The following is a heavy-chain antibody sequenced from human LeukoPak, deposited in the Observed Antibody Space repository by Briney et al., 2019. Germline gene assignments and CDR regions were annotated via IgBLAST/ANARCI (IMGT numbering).Heavy chain of an antibody. CDR3: ARDYYHDTTGHFYVGYYFDY. CDR1: GYTFTSYG. J-gene: IGHJ4*02. V-gene: IGHV1-2*02. CDR2: INPSTGGT. Sequence: ASVKVSCKASGYTFTSYGISWVRQAPGQGLEWMGWINPSTGGTNYAQNFQGRVTMTRDTSINTVFMEVSRLTSDDTAVYYCARDYYHDTTGHFYVGYYFDYWGQGTLVTVSS. D-gene: IGHD3-22*01.